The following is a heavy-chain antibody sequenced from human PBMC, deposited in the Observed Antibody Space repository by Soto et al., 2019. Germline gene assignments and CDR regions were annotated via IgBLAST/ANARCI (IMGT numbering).Heavy chain of an antibody. J-gene: IGHJ4*02. CDR1: GFTFSNYA. Sequence: EVQLLESGGGLVQPGGSLRLSCAASGFTFSNYALTWVRQAPGTGLEWVSNISTSGGNTDYADSVRGRFTISRDNSKNTVYLQMNSLRGEDTAIYYCAKERAARGIDYWGQGTLGTVSS. CDR2: ISTSGGNT. V-gene: IGHV3-23*01. D-gene: IGHD6-6*01. CDR3: AKERAARGIDY.